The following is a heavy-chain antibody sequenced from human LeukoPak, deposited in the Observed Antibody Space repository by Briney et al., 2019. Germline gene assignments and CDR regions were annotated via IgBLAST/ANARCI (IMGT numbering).Heavy chain of an antibody. Sequence: ASVKVSCKASGYTFTSYGISWVRQAPGQGLEWMGWISAYNDNTNYAQKLQGRVTMTTDTSTSTAYMELRSLRSDDTAVYYCARETPVYYDSSGYSYYYYYMDVWGKGTTVTVSS. D-gene: IGHD3-22*01. CDR2: ISAYNDNT. J-gene: IGHJ6*03. CDR3: ARETPVYYDSSGYSYYYYYMDV. CDR1: GYTFTSYG. V-gene: IGHV1-18*01.